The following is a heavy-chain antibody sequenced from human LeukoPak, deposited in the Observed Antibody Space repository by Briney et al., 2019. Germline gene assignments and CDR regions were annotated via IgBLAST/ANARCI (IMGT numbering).Heavy chain of an antibody. D-gene: IGHD1-7*01. Sequence: ASVSVSCKASGDTFTSYDINGVRQAPGEGLEGMGWMNPNSGNPGYAQKFQGRVPMPRPTSISTAYMELSSLRSEDPAVYYCARGGPARTGPTRWFDPWGQGTLVTVSS. CDR3: ARGGPARTGPTRWFDP. CDR2: MNPNSGNP. V-gene: IGHV1-8*01. J-gene: IGHJ5*02. CDR1: GDTFTSYD.